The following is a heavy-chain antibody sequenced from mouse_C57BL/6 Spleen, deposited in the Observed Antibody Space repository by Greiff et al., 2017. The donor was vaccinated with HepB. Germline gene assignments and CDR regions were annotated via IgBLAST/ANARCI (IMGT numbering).Heavy chain of an antibody. D-gene: IGHD4-1*01. V-gene: IGHV5-17*01. CDR3: ARRLGRGGYAMDY. CDR1: GFTFSDYG. J-gene: IGHJ4*01. CDR2: ISSGSSTI. Sequence: DVKLVESGGGLVKPGGSLKLSCAASGFTFSDYGMHWVRQAPEKGLEWVAYISSGSSTIYYADTVKGRFTISRDNAKNTLFLQMTSLRSEDTAMYYCARRLGRGGYAMDYWGQGTSVTVSS.